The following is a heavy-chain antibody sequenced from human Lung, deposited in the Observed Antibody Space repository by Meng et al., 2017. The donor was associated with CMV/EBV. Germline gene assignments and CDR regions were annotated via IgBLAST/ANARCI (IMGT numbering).Heavy chain of an antibody. D-gene: IGHD3-10*01. J-gene: IGHJ4*02. Sequence: SVKVSCKASGGTFSSYTITWVRQAPGQGLEWMGWIVPINAITSYAQKFQGRVTITADRSTSTAYMELTSLRSEDTAVYYCARDHVVRKVYSAYWGQGTRVTVSS. CDR1: GGTFSSYT. CDR3: ARDHVVRKVYSAY. V-gene: IGHV1-69*10. CDR2: IVPINAIT.